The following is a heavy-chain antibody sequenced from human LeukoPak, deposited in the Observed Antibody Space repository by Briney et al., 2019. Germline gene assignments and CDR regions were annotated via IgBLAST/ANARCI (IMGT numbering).Heavy chain of an antibody. CDR3: ARARSSGYYYGS. V-gene: IGHV4-59*01. CDR1: AGSISSYY. CDR2: IYYSGST. Sequence: PSETLSLTCTVSAGSISSYYWSWIRQPPGKGLEWIGYIYYSGSTNYNPSLKSRVTISVDTSKNQCSLKLSSVTAADTAVYYCARARSSGYYYGSWGQGTLVTVSS. J-gene: IGHJ5*02. D-gene: IGHD3-22*01.